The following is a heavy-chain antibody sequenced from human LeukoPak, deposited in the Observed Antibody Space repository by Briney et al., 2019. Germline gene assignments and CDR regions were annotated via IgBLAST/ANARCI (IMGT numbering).Heavy chain of an antibody. J-gene: IGHJ3*02. Sequence: GASVKVSCKASGYTFTSYGISWVRQAPGQGLEWMGWISAYNGNTNYAQKLQGRVTMTTDTSTNTAYMELRSLRSDDTAVYYCARRLYYYDSSGYYYVGAFDIWGQGTMVTVSS. D-gene: IGHD3-22*01. CDR2: ISAYNGNT. CDR1: GYTFTSYG. V-gene: IGHV1-18*01. CDR3: ARRLYYYDSSGYYYVGAFDI.